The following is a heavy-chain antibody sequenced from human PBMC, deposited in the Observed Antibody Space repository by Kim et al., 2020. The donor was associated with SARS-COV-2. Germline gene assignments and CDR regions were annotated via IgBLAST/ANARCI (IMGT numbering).Heavy chain of an antibody. J-gene: IGHJ4*02. Sequence: AQKFRGTVTITADESTSTAYMELSSLRSEDTAVYYCARDPYSSGWYWVYWGQGTLVTVSS. D-gene: IGHD6-19*01. CDR3: ARDPYSSGWYWVY. V-gene: IGHV1-69*01.